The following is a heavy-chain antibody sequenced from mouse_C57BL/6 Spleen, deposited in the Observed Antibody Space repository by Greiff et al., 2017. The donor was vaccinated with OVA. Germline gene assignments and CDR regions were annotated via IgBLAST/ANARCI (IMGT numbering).Heavy chain of an antibody. D-gene: IGHD1-1*01. CDR1: GYTFTSYW. CDR2: INPSSGYT. CDR3: ARFTTVDYYAMDD. V-gene: IGHV1-7*01. Sequence: QVQLQQSGAELAKPGASVKLSCKASGYTFTSYWMHWVKQRPGQGLEWIGYINPSSGYTKYNQKFKDKATLTADKSSSTAYMQLSSLTYEDSAVYDYARFTTVDYYAMDDWGQGTSVTVAS. J-gene: IGHJ4*01.